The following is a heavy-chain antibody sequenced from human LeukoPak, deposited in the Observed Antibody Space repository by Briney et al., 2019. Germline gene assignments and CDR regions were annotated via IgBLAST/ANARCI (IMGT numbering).Heavy chain of an antibody. CDR2: IHYSGSI. D-gene: IGHD3-3*01. V-gene: IGHV4-34*01. CDR1: GGSLSGYY. Sequence: PSETLSLTCAVFGGSLSGYYWSWVRQPPGKGLEWIGEIHYSGSIHYNPSLESRFTILVDASKSQFSLKLTSVTAADTAMYYCARGVDLAKVGYWSPGTLVTVSS. CDR3: ARGVDLAKVGY. J-gene: IGHJ4*02.